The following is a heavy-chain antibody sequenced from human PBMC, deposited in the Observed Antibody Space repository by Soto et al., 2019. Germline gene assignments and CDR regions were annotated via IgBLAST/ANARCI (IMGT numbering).Heavy chain of an antibody. CDR2: ISTRSTYT. CDR1: GFIFSDYY. Sequence: GGSLRLSCAASGFIFSDYYMSWVRQTPGKGLEWVSYISTRSTYTNYADSVKGRFTISRDNAKNSLYLQMDSLRVEDTAVCYCARDLAWKRGKVGRYYYGMDVWGQGTTVTVSS. J-gene: IGHJ6*02. V-gene: IGHV3-11*06. D-gene: IGHD1-1*01. CDR3: ARDLAWKRGKVGRYYYGMDV.